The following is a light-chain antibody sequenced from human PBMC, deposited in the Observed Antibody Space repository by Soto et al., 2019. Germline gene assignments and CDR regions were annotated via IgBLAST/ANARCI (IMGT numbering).Light chain of an antibody. CDR2: GAS. V-gene: IGKV3D-20*02. CDR1: QSVSSNY. J-gene: IGKJ5*01. CDR3: QQRSNWPPIT. Sequence: IVLTQSPGTLSLSPWERATLSCRASQSVSSNYLAWYQQTPGQAPRLLIYGASNRATGIPDRSSGSGSGTDFTLTISSLEPEDFAVYYCQQRSNWPPITFGQGTRLEIK.